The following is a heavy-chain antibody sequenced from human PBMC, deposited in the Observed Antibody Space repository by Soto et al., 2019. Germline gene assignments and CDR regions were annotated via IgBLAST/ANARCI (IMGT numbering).Heavy chain of an antibody. J-gene: IGHJ4*02. CDR2: FDPEDGET. V-gene: IGHV1-24*01. D-gene: IGHD6-13*01. CDR1: GYTFTSYA. CDR3: ATPRSWPGDYFDY. Sequence: GASVKVSCKASGYTFTSYAMHWVRQATGKGLEWMGGFDPEDGETIYAQKFQGRVTMTEDTSTDTAYMELSSLRSEDTAVYYCATPRSWPGDYFDYWGQGTLVTVSS.